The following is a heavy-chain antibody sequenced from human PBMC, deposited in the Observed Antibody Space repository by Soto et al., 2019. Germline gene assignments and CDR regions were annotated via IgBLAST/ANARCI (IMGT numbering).Heavy chain of an antibody. CDR3: ATGHTYGQPDYYYYYGMDV. D-gene: IGHD5-18*01. J-gene: IGHJ6*02. V-gene: IGHV4-39*01. Sequence: SETLSLTCTVSGGSISSSNYYWGWIRQPPRKGLEWISSSHYSGSTYYNPSLKSRLTISVDTSKNQFSLKLTSVTAADTAVYYCATGHTYGQPDYYYYYGMDVWGQGTAVTIS. CDR2: SHYSGST. CDR1: GGSISSSNYY.